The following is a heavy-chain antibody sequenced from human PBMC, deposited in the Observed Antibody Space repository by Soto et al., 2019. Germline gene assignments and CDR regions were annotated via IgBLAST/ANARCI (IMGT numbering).Heavy chain of an antibody. CDR2: IFGSGETT. D-gene: IGHD1-26*01. V-gene: IGHV3-23*01. CDR1: GFTFSGDV. Sequence: EAQLLESGGGLEQPGGSLRLSCKASGFTFSGDVMSWVRQAPGKGLEWVSTIFGSGETTYYADSVKGRFTISRDNSKNTLFLQLNSLKDEDTAVYYCAKSQSGSFFAAFDVWGQGTVVTVSS. CDR3: AKSQSGSFFAAFDV. J-gene: IGHJ3*01.